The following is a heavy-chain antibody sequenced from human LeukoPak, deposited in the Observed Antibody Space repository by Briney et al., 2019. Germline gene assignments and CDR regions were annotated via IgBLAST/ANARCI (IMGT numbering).Heavy chain of an antibody. Sequence: PSETLSLTCAVYGGSFSTYSWSWIRQPPGKGLEWIGEIDHSGSTKYSPSLKSRVAISVDTSKNQFSLNLRSVTAADTAVNYCARGFSPGLRFDPWGQGTLVTVSS. V-gene: IGHV4-34*01. CDR1: GGSFSTYS. CDR2: IDHSGST. J-gene: IGHJ5*02. CDR3: ARGFSPGLRFDP. D-gene: IGHD5-12*01.